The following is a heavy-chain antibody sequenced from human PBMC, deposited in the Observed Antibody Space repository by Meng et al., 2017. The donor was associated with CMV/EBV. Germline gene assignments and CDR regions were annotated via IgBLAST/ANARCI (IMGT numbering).Heavy chain of an antibody. Sequence: QVHLHQWGAGLMKPSATLSLPCAVYGGSFSGYYWSWIRQPPGKGLEWIGEINHSGSTNYNPSLKSRVTISVDTSKNQFSLKLSSVTAADTAVYYCARESMVRGEDWGQGTLVTVSS. CDR2: INHSGST. D-gene: IGHD3-10*01. CDR1: GGSFSGYY. V-gene: IGHV4-34*01. J-gene: IGHJ4*02. CDR3: ARESMVRGED.